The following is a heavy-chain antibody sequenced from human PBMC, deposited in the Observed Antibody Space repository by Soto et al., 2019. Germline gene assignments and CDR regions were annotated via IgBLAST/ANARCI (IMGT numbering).Heavy chain of an antibody. CDR3: ARQIDDKYGLHP. V-gene: IGHV4-61*01. Sequence: HVQLQESGPGLLSPSETLSLTCTVAGGSVSSVNYCWSWIRQHPRKGLEWIGYIYYTGDTKYNPSLKSRVTISPDTSKRQFSQKSTSVTAADTAVYYCARQIDDKYGLHPWVEGTLVTVSS. CDR1: GGSVSSVNYC. CDR2: IYYTGDT. J-gene: IGHJ5*02. D-gene: IGHD1-1*01.